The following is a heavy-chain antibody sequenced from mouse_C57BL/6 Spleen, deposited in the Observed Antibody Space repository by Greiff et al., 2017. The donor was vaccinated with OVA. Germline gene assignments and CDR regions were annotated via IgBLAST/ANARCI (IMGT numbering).Heavy chain of an antibody. D-gene: IGHD3-2*02. CDR1: GYTFTDYY. Sequence: EVQLQQSGPELVKPGASVKISCKASGYTFTDYYMNWVKQSHGKSLEWIGDINPNNGGTSYNQKFKGKATLTVDKSSSTAYMELRSLTSEDSAVYYCATQAPRLFSWFAYWGQGTLVTVSA. J-gene: IGHJ3*01. CDR2: INPNNGGT. CDR3: ATQAPRLFSWFAY. V-gene: IGHV1-26*01.